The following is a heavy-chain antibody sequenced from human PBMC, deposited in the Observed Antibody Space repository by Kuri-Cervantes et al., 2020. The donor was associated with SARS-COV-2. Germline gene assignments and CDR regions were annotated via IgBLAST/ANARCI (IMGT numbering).Heavy chain of an antibody. D-gene: IGHD3-22*01. J-gene: IGHJ4*02. CDR1: GFLFSAFA. CDR2: IRSKANSYAK. CDR3: TTTYYYDSSGYPAFDY. Sequence: GESLKISCEVSGFLFSAFAIHWVRQGSGKGLEWVGRIRSKANSYAKAYAASVKGRFTISRDDSKNTAYLQMNSLKTEDTAVYYCTTTYYYDSSGYPAFDYWGQGTLVTVSS. V-gene: IGHV3-73*01.